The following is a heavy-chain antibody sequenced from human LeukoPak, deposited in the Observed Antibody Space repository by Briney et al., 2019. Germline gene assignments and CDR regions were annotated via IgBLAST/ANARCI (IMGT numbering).Heavy chain of an antibody. V-gene: IGHV4-4*07. CDR1: GATIRNFY. J-gene: IGHJ5*02. Sequence: ETLTLTCTVSGATIRNFYWTWIRQPAGKGLEWIGHFYNDGGAKYNPSLKGRVTMSADTSEVQLSLKVNSVTAADTAVYYCARSGGGTFDPWGPGTLVIVSS. D-gene: IGHD3-16*01. CDR2: FYNDGGA. CDR3: ARSGGGTFDP.